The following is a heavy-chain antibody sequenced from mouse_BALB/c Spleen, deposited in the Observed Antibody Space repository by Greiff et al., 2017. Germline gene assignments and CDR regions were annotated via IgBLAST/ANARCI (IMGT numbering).Heavy chain of an antibody. CDR3: ARRPGTGFDY. CDR2: ISSGGGST. Sequence: EVKLVESGGGLVKPGGSLKLSCAASGFAFSSYDMSWVRQTPEKGLEWVAYISSGGGSTYYPDTVKGRFTISRDNAKNTLYLQMSSLKSEDTAMYYCARRPGTGFDYWGQGTTLTVSS. V-gene: IGHV5-12-1*01. D-gene: IGHD3-3*01. J-gene: IGHJ2*01. CDR1: GFAFSSYD.